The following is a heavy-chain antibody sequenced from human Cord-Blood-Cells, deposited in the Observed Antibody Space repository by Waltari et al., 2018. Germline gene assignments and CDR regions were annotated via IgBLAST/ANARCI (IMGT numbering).Heavy chain of an antibody. CDR2: ISWNSGSI. Sequence: EVQLVESGGGLVQPGRSLRLSCAASGFTFDDYAMHWVRQAPGKGLEWVSGISWNSGSIGYADSVKGRFTISRDNAKNSLYLQMNSLRAEDTALYYCAKASGEPYYFDYWGQGTLVTVSS. CDR1: GFTFDDYA. D-gene: IGHD3-10*01. V-gene: IGHV3-9*01. CDR3: AKASGEPYYFDY. J-gene: IGHJ4*02.